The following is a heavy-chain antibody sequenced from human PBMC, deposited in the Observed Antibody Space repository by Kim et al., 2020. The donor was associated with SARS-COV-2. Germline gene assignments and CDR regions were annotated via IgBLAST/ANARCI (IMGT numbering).Heavy chain of an antibody. D-gene: IGHD3-10*01. J-gene: IGHJ5*02. V-gene: IGHV4-34*01. Sequence: NYTPPLTSRVTISVDTSKNQFSLKLSSVTAADTAVYYCARGNTIRGWFDPWGQGTLVTVSS. CDR3: ARGNTIRGWFDP.